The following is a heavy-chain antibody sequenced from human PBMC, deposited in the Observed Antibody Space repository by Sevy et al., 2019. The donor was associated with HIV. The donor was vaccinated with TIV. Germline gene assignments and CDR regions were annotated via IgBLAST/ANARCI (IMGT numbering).Heavy chain of an antibody. D-gene: IGHD6-13*01. CDR1: GFTFDDYT. J-gene: IGHJ4*02. V-gene: IGHV3-43*01. Sequence: GGSLRLSCAASGFTFDDYTMHWVRQAPGKGLEWVSLISWDGGSTYYADSVKGRFTISRDNSKNSLYLQMNSLRTEDTALYYCAKDSSSWYWVFYFDYWGQGTLVTVSS. CDR2: ISWDGGST. CDR3: AKDSSSWYWVFYFDY.